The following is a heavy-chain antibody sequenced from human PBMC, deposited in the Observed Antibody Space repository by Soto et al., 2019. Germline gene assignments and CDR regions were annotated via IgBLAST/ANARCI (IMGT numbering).Heavy chain of an antibody. CDR2: IYHGGTT. D-gene: IGHD3-10*01. CDR1: GYSISSGSY. CDR3: ARVHVMVVAPSTFDH. Sequence: SESLDIGXTVCGYSISSGSYGAWIRQPPGKGPEWIASIYHGGTTFYNPSLKSRITISVDTSNNQFSLKLTSVTAADTAVYYCARVHVMVVAPSTFDHWGHGTLVTVSS. J-gene: IGHJ4*01. V-gene: IGHV4-38-2*02.